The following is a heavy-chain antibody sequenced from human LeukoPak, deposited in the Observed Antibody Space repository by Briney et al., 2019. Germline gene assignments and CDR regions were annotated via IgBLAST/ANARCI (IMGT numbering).Heavy chain of an antibody. CDR1: GDSVSSNSAA. Sequence: SQTLSLTCAISGDSVSSNSAAWNWIRQSPSRGLEWLGRTYYRSKWYNDYAVSVKSRITINPDTSKNQFSLQLNSVTPEDTAVYYCARGAGSGWYLEYNRFDPWGQGTLVTVSS. J-gene: IGHJ5*02. CDR2: TYYRSKWYN. CDR3: ARGAGSGWYLEYNRFDP. V-gene: IGHV6-1*01. D-gene: IGHD6-13*01.